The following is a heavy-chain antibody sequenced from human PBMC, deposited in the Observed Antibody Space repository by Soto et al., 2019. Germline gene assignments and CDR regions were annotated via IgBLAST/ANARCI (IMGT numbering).Heavy chain of an antibody. CDR1: GYSFTSYW. V-gene: IGHV5-10-1*01. D-gene: IGHD6-13*01. CDR2: IDPSDSYT. Sequence: GESLKISCKGSGYSFTSYWINWVRQMPGKVLEWMGRIDPSDSYTNYSPSFQGHVTISAYKSISTAYLQWSSLKASDTAMYYCARRHSSSSAFDPWGQGALVSVSS. CDR3: ARRHSSSSAFDP. J-gene: IGHJ5*02.